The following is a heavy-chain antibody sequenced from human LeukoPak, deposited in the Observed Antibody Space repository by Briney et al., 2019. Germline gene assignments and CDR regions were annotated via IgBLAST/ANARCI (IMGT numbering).Heavy chain of an antibody. V-gene: IGHV3-30*04. J-gene: IGHJ5*02. CDR3: ARPIGYSSSWPPHDP. CDR2: ISYDGSNK. CDR1: GFTFSSYA. Sequence: GGSLRLSCAASGFTFSSYAMHWVRQAPGKGLEWVAVISYDGSNKYYADSVKGRFTISRDNSKNTLYLQMNSLRAEDTAVYYCARPIGYSSSWPPHDPWGQGTLVTVSS. D-gene: IGHD6-13*01.